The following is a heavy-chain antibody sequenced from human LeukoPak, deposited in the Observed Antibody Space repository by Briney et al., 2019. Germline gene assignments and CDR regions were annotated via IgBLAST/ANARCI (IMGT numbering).Heavy chain of an antibody. CDR2: INSDGSWT. J-gene: IGHJ4*02. CDR1: GNHW. Sequence: GGSLRLSCAASGNHWMHWVRQAPGKGLVWVSHINSDGSWTSYADSVKGRFTISKDNAKNTVYLQMNNLRAEDTAVYYCVSFYETYWGRGTLVTVSS. CDR3: VSFYETY. D-gene: IGHD2-2*01. V-gene: IGHV3-74*01.